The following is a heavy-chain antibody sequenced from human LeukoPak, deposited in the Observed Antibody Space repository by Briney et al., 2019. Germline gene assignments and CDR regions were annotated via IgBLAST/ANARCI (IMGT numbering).Heavy chain of an antibody. CDR1: GFTVSSNY. CDR2: IYSGGST. D-gene: IGHD6-19*01. CDR3: ARGPYSSGWCGFDY. Sequence: PGGSLRLSCAASGFTVSSNYMSWVRQAPGKGLEWVSVIYSGGSTYYADSVKGRFTISRDNSNNTLYLQMNSLRAEDTAIYYCARGPYSSGWCGFDYWGQGTLVTVSS. J-gene: IGHJ4*02. V-gene: IGHV3-66*01.